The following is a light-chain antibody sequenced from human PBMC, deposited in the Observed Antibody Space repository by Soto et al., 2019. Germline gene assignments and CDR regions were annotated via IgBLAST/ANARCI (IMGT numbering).Light chain of an antibody. Sequence: QSVLTQPASVSGSPGQSITISCTGTSSDIGRYNYVSWYQQYPGKAPKFMIYDVSNRPSGVSNRFSGSKSGNTASLTISGLQAEDEADYYCSSYTSSSIYVFGTGTKVTVL. V-gene: IGLV2-14*01. CDR2: DVS. CDR1: SSDIGRYNY. J-gene: IGLJ1*01. CDR3: SSYTSSSIYV.